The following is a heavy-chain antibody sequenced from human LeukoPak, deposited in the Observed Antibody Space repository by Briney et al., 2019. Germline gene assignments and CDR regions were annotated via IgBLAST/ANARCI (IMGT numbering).Heavy chain of an antibody. D-gene: IGHD2-2*01. CDR1: GFTFSSYA. CDR2: ISGSGGST. V-gene: IGHV3-23*01. J-gene: IGHJ3*02. CDR3: AKSVLYQLLSVDAFDI. Sequence: GGSLRLSCAASGFTFSSYAMSWVRQAPGKGLEWVSAISGSGGSTYYADSVKGRFTISRDNSKNTLYLQMNSLRAEDTAVYYCAKSVLYQLLSVDAFDIWGQGTMVTVSS.